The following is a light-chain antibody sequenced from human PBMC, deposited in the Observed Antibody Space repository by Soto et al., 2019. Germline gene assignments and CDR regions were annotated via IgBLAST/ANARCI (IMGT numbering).Light chain of an antibody. Sequence: EIGLTQSPGTLSLSPGERATLSCRASQSVSSSFLAWYQQKPGQAPRLLIHGASSRATGIPDRFSGSGSGTDFTLTISRLEPEDFAVYYCQQYNNWPRTFGQGTKVDIK. CDR1: QSVSSSF. CDR3: QQYNNWPRT. V-gene: IGKV3-20*01. CDR2: GAS. J-gene: IGKJ1*01.